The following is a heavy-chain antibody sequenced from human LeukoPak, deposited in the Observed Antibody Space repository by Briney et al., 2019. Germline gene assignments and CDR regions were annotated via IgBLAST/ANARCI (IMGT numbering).Heavy chain of an antibody. CDR2: ISWNSGSI. CDR1: GFTFDDYA. CDR3: AKDTRYDSSGTFDY. Sequence: GGSLRLSCAASGFTFDDYAMHWVRQAPGKGLEWVSGISWNSGSIGYADSVKGRFTISRGNAKNSLYLQMNSLRAEDTALYYCAKDTRYDSSGTFDYWGQGTLVTVSS. J-gene: IGHJ4*02. D-gene: IGHD3-22*01. V-gene: IGHV3-9*01.